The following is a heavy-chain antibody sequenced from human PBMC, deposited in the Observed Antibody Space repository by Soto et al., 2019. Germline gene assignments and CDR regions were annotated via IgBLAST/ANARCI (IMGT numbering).Heavy chain of an antibody. D-gene: IGHD6-13*01. CDR3: ERDVSPGSSSLYLDAFDI. Sequence: EVQLEESGGGLVQPGGSLRLSCAASGFTLSMYWMTWVRQAPGRGLEWVANIKQDGSKKSYLDSVRGRFTISRDNVRNSLYLQMDRLRAEDTALYYCERDVSPGSSSLYLDAFDIWGQGTMVIVSS. CDR1: GFTLSMYW. V-gene: IGHV3-7*05. J-gene: IGHJ3*02. CDR2: IKQDGSKK.